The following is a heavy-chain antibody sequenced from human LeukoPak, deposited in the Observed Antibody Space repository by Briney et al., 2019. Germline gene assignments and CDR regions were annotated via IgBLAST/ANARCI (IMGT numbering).Heavy chain of an antibody. D-gene: IGHD3-10*01. CDR2: IKQDGSEK. CDR1: GFTFSNYW. Sequence: GGSLRLSCAASGFTFSNYWMSWVRQAPGKGLEWVANIKQDGSEKYYVDSVKGRFTISRDNAKNSLYLQMNSLRAEDTAVYYCARGGSATYWCDHWGQGTLVTVSS. CDR3: ARGGSATYWCDH. V-gene: IGHV3-7*04. J-gene: IGHJ4*02.